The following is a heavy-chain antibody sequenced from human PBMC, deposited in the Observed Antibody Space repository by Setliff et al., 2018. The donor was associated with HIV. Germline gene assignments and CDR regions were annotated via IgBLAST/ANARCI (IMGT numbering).Heavy chain of an antibody. J-gene: IGHJ4*02. V-gene: IGHV1-18*01. CDR1: DYPFSNFG. Sequence: ASVKVSCKASDYPFSNFGISWVRQAPGQGLEWMAWINVYNGDTNFAQKFRGRVTLTTDTSTRTAYMELTSLTSDDTAVYYCATDRTQTGMNMVRGRLTDPARYPLDYWGQGTLVTVSS. D-gene: IGHD3-10*01. CDR2: INVYNGDT. CDR3: ATDRTQTGMNMVRGRLTDPARYPLDY.